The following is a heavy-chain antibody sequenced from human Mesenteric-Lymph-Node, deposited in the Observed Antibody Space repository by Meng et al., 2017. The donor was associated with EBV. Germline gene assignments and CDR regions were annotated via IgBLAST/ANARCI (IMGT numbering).Heavy chain of an antibody. J-gene: IGHJ5*02. Sequence: QVQLQESGPGLVKPSXXLXLTCTXSGGSVSSGSYQWSWIRQPPGKGLEWIGYINYSGSTDYNPSLKSRVTVSVDTSKNQFSLKLSSVTAADTAVYYCARYSGRYNEGWFDPWGQGTLVTVSS. D-gene: IGHD1-26*01. CDR3: ARYSGRYNEGWFDP. CDR1: GGSVSSGSYQ. CDR2: INYSGST. V-gene: IGHV4-61*01.